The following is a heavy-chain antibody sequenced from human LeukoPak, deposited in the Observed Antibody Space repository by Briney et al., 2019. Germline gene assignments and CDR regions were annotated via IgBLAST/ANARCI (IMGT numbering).Heavy chain of an antibody. J-gene: IGHJ5*02. D-gene: IGHD2-15*01. Sequence: SETLSLTCAVYGGSFSGYYWSWIRQPPGKGLEWIGYIYYSGSTNYNPSLKSRVTISVDTSKNQFSLKLSSVTAADTAVYYCARVGGYCSGGSCYQGWFDPWGQGTLVTVSS. CDR1: GGSFSGYY. CDR2: IYYSGST. CDR3: ARVGGYCSGGSCYQGWFDP. V-gene: IGHV4-59*01.